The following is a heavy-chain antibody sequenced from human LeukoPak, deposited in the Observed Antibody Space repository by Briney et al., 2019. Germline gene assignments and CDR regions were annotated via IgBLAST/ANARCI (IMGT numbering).Heavy chain of an antibody. D-gene: IGHD3-10*01. J-gene: IGHJ4*02. CDR2: IYSGGST. V-gene: IGHV3-53*01. CDR1: GFTFSSYA. Sequence: GGSLRLSCAASGFTFSSYAMSWVRQAPGKGLEWVSVIYSGGSTYYADSVKGRFTISRDNSKNTLYLQMNSLRAEDTAVYYCARGLWFGELHFDYWGQGTLVTVSS. CDR3: ARGLWFGELHFDY.